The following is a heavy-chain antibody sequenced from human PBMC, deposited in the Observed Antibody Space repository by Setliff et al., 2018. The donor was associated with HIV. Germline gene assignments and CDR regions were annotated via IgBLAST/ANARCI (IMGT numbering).Heavy chain of an antibody. CDR1: GYTFTDYA. V-gene: IGHV1-3*04. Sequence: ASVKVSCKASGYTFTDYAIHWLRQAPGQRPECMGRVDTARGQPTYSKNFQGRVTFSADRATNTVYLELTNLKSQDAAVYFCARDGPPFTVTMLDSWGQGTLVTSPQ. J-gene: IGHJ4*02. CDR3: ARDGPPFTVTMLDS. D-gene: IGHD4-17*01. CDR2: VDTARGQP.